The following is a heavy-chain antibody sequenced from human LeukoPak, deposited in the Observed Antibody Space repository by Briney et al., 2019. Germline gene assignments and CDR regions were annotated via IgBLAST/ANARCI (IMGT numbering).Heavy chain of an antibody. D-gene: IGHD1-1*01. CDR1: GFTFSSYE. CDR3: ARDATWNDVRPFDY. CDR2: ISSSGSTI. J-gene: IGHJ4*02. Sequence: PGGSLRLSCAASGFTFSSYEMNWVRQAPEKGLEWVSYISSSGSTIYYAGSVKGRFTISRDNAKNSLYLQMNSLRADDTAVYYCARDATWNDVRPFDYWGQGTLVTVSS. V-gene: IGHV3-48*03.